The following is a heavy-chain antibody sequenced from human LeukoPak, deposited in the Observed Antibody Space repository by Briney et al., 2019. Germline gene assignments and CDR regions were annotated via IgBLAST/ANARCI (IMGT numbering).Heavy chain of an antibody. CDR2: ISWNSGSI. J-gene: IGHJ3*02. CDR3: ARFDADAFDI. CDR1: GFTFDDYA. V-gene: IGHV3-9*01. D-gene: IGHD5-24*01. Sequence: GGSLRLSCAASGFTFDDYAMHWVRQAPGKGLEWVSGISWNSGSIGYADSVKGRFTISRDNAKNSLYLQMNSLRAEDTAVYYCARFDADAFDIWGQGTMVTVSS.